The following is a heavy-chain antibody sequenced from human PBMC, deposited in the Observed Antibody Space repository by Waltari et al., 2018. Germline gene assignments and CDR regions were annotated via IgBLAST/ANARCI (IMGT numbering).Heavy chain of an antibody. CDR2: IYHSGST. V-gene: IGHV4-4*02. J-gene: IGHJ4*02. Sequence: QVQLQESGPGLVKPSGTLSLTCAVSGGSISSSNWWSWVRQPPGKGLEWIGEIYHSGSTNYNPALKGRVTISVDKSKNQFSLKLSSVTAADTAVYYCARVGALIAAAGTFDYWGQGTLVTVSS. CDR1: GGSISSSNW. CDR3: ARVGALIAAAGTFDY. D-gene: IGHD6-13*01.